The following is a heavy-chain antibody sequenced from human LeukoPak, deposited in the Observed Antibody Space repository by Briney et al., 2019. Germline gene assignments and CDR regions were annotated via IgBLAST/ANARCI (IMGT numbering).Heavy chain of an antibody. Sequence: ASVKVSCKVSGYTLTELSMHWVRQAPGKGLEWMGGFDPEDGETIYAQKFQGRVTMTEDTSTDTAYMELSSLRSEDTAVYYCASTSGRGYSYGNWGQVTLVTVSS. CDR2: FDPEDGET. J-gene: IGHJ4*02. CDR1: GYTLTELS. D-gene: IGHD5-18*01. V-gene: IGHV1-24*01. CDR3: ASTSGRGYSYGN.